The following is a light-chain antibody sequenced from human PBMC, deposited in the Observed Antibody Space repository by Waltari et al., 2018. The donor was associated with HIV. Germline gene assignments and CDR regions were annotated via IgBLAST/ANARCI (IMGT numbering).Light chain of an antibody. CDR2: EAA. CDR3: QQYDSGPRGIT. J-gene: IGKJ2*01. CDR1: QSISAK. V-gene: IGKV3-15*01. Sequence: EIVITLSPPTLSVSPGQRVTLPCRASQSISAKVAWYQQRPGQAPRLLIYEAATRPTGIPARFSGSGSGTEFTLTISSLQSEDFATYFCQQYDSGPRGITFGQGTMLEIK.